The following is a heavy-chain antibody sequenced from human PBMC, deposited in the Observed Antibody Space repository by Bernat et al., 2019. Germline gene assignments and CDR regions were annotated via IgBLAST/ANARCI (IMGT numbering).Heavy chain of an antibody. J-gene: IGHJ5*02. Sequence: QVQLVQSGAEVKKPGASVKVSYKASGYSFNGYYMHWVRQAPGQGLEWMGRINPNSGGTNYAQKFQDRVTMTRDTSISTAYMELSRLRSDDTAVYYCARTDTGDNWFDPWGQGTLVTVSS. CDR1: GYSFNGYY. CDR3: ARTDTGDNWFDP. CDR2: INPNSGGT. D-gene: IGHD7-27*01. V-gene: IGHV1-2*06.